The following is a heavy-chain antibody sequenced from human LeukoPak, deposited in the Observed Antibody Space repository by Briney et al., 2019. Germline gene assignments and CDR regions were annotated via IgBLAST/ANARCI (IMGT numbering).Heavy chain of an antibody. CDR1: GFTFKTFA. CDR3: AKDLRHRTTCNCYGWLDP. CDR2: ISPIGDNI. Sequence: GGSLRLSCAASGFTFKTFAMSWVRQAPGKGLEWVSAISPIGDNIYYADSVKGRFTISRDNSRNTLYLQMNSLRVEDTAIYYCAKDLRHRTTCNCYGWLDPWGQGTLVTVSS. V-gene: IGHV3-23*01. D-gene: IGHD2/OR15-2a*01. J-gene: IGHJ5*02.